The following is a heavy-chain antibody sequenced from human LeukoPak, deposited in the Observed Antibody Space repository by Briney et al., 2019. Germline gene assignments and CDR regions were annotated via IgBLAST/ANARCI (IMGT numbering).Heavy chain of an antibody. CDR1: GGSISSSSYY. Sequence: SETLSLTCTVSGGSISSSSYYWGWIRQPPGKGLEWIGSIYYSGSTYYNPSLKSRVTMSVDTSKNQFSLKLSSVTAADTAVYYCATSYCSGGSCYPDAFDIWGQGTMVTVSS. CDR3: ATSYCSGGSCYPDAFDI. J-gene: IGHJ3*02. V-gene: IGHV4-39*01. CDR2: IYYSGST. D-gene: IGHD2-15*01.